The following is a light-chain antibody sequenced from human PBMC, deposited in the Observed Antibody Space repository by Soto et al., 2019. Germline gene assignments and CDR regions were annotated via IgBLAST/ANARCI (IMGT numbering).Light chain of an antibody. V-gene: IGKV3-11*01. CDR1: QSVGSSY. CDR3: QQRSNWPPALT. CDR2: DAS. Sequence: EIVLTQSPGTLSLYPGERATLSCRASQSVGSSYLAWYQQKPGQAPRLLIYDASNRATGIPARFSGSGSGTDFTLTISSLEPEDFAVYYCQQRSNWPPALTFGGGTKVDIK. J-gene: IGKJ4*01.